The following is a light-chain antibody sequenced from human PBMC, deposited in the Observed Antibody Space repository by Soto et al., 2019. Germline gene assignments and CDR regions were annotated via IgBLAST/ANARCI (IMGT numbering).Light chain of an antibody. CDR1: QSISSN. Sequence: EIVMTQSPATLSVSPGERATLSCRASQSISSNIAWYQQKPGQAPRLLIYGASTRATDIPARFSGSGSGTEFTLTITSLQSEDSAVHYCQQYNNWPRTFGQGTKVDIK. J-gene: IGKJ1*01. V-gene: IGKV3-15*01. CDR3: QQYNNWPRT. CDR2: GAS.